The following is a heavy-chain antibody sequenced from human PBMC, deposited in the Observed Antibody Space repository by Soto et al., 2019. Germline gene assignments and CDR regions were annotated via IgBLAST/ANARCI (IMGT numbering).Heavy chain of an antibody. CDR3: AKTLDDFWSGYYAFDI. D-gene: IGHD3-3*01. Sequence: GGSLRLSCAASGFTFSSYAMSWVRQAPGKGLEWVSAISGSGGSTYYADSVKGRFTISRDNSKNTLYLQMNSLRAEDTAIYYCAKTLDDFWSGYYAFDIWGQGTMVTVSS. CDR2: ISGSGGST. V-gene: IGHV3-23*01. CDR1: GFTFSSYA. J-gene: IGHJ3*02.